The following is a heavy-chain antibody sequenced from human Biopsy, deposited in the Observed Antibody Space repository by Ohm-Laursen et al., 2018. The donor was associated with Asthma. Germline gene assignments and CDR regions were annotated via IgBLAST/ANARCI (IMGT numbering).Heavy chain of an antibody. Sequence: SSVKVSCKSLGGTFNTYVIDWVRQAPGQGLEWMGGINSVFGTTTYPQKFQDRVTITADDSTSTVYTELSSLRSEDTAVYYCARKAGSCISRTCYSLDFWGQGTLVTVSS. V-gene: IGHV1-69*01. J-gene: IGHJ4*02. CDR3: ARKAGSCISRTCYSLDF. CDR2: INSVFGTT. D-gene: IGHD2-2*01. CDR1: GGTFNTYV.